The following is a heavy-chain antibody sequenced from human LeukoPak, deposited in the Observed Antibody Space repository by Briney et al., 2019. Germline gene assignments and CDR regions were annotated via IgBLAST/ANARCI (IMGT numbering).Heavy chain of an antibody. V-gene: IGHV3-21*01. J-gene: IGHJ4*02. Sequence: GGSLRLSCAASGFTFSNYNMNWVRQAPGKGLEWVSYISSSGSFIYYADSVKGRFTISRDSAKNSLYLQMNSLRAEDTAVYYCARKYSSGWYYFDYWGQGTLVTVSS. CDR2: ISSSGSFI. CDR1: GFTFSNYN. CDR3: ARKYSSGWYYFDY. D-gene: IGHD6-19*01.